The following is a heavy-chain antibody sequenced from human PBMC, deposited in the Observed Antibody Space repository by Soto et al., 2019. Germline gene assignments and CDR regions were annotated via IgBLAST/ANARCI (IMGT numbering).Heavy chain of an antibody. CDR3: ARDMGSMSPGADWY. CDR1: GFTFSSYA. Sequence: GGSLRLSCAASGFTFSSYAMSWVRQAPGKGLEWVSSISGSGGSTYYADSVKGRFTISRDNSKNTLYLQMNSLRAEGTAVYYCARDMGSMSPGADWYWGQGTLVTVSS. V-gene: IGHV3-23*01. J-gene: IGHJ4*02. D-gene: IGHD2-21*01. CDR2: ISGSGGST.